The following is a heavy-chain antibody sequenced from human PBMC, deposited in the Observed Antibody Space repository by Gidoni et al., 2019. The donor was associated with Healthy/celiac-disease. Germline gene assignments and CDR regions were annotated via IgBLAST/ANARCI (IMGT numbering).Heavy chain of an antibody. Sequence: QVKLVQSGAEVTKPGAAVEVDCKDSGCTITSYAMHWCRQARGQRLEWMGWSNAGNGNTKYSRKFPVRVTMTRDTSAIKVYMEPSSLRSEYTSVYDCARGPSLGWFDLWGQGTLVTVSS. V-gene: IGHV1-3*01. CDR2: SNAGNGNT. CDR3: ARGPSLGWFDL. D-gene: IGHD6-13*01. J-gene: IGHJ5*02. CDR1: GCTITSYA.